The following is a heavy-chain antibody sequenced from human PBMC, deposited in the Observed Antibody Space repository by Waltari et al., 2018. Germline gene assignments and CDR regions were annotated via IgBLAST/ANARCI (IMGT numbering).Heavy chain of an antibody. Sequence: QVQLVQSGAEVKKPGASVKVSCKASGYTFTSYYMHWVRQAPGQGLEWMGIINPSGGSTSYAQKFQGRVTITADESTSTAYMELSSLRSEDTAVYYCATSGEVQGDPYYYYGMDVWGQGTTVTVSS. CDR2: INPSGGST. J-gene: IGHJ6*02. V-gene: IGHV1-46*01. CDR3: ATSGEVQGDPYYYYGMDV. D-gene: IGHD3-10*01. CDR1: GYTFTSYY.